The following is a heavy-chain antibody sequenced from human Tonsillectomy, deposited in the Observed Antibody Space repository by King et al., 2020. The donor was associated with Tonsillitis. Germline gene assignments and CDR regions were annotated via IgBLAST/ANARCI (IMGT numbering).Heavy chain of an antibody. CDR1: GFTFSNYW. D-gene: IGHD3-3*01. CDR3: ASFWSGYFDY. J-gene: IGHJ4*02. CDR2: IRQDGSDK. Sequence: VQLVESGGGLVQPGGSLRLSCAASGFTFSNYWMSWVRQAPGKGLEWVANIRQDGSDKHYVDSVKGRFTISKDNAKNSLYLQMNSLRAEDTAVYYCASFWSGYFDYWGQGTLVTVSS. V-gene: IGHV3-7*01.